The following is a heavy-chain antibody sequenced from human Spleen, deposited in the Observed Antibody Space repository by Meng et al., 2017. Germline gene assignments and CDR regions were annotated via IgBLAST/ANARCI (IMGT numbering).Heavy chain of an antibody. J-gene: IGHJ4*01. V-gene: IGHV3-15*01. CDR2: IKSNTDGGTA. CDR3: QWLSTHPPDQ. Sequence: EVHLVESGGDLVKPGGSLRLSCAASGFYFSNAWMSWVRQAPGKGLEWVGRIKSNTDGGTAEYAAPVTGRFTISRDDSKSTLYLQMSGLRIDDTGVYYCQWLSTHPPDQWGQGTLVTVSS. CDR1: GFYFSNAW. D-gene: IGHD3-22*01.